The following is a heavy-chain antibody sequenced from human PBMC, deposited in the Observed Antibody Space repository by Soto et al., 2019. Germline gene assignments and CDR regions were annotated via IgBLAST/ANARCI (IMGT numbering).Heavy chain of an antibody. J-gene: IGHJ2*01. CDR2: INAGNGNT. Sequence: ASVKVSCKASGYTFTSYAMHWVRQAPGQRLEWMGWINAGNGNTKYSQKFQGRVTITRDTSASTAYMELSSLRSEDTAVYYCARDIRSGPPNWYFDLWGRGTLVTVSS. D-gene: IGHD2-15*01. V-gene: IGHV1-3*01. CDR1: GYTFTSYA. CDR3: ARDIRSGPPNWYFDL.